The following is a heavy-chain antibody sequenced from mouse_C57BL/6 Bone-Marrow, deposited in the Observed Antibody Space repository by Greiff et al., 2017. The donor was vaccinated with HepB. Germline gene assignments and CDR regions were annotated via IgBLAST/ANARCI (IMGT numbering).Heavy chain of an antibody. D-gene: IGHD2-4*01. V-gene: IGHV1-64*01. CDR1: GYTFNSYW. Sequence: QVQLQQPGAELVKPGASVKLSCKASGYTFNSYWMHWVKQRPGQGLEWIGMIHPNSGSTNYNEKFKSKATLTVDKSSSTAYMQLSSLTSEDSAVYYCTRRGIYDYALYYWGKGTTLTVSA. CDR3: TRRGIYDYALYY. J-gene: IGHJ2*01. CDR2: IHPNSGST.